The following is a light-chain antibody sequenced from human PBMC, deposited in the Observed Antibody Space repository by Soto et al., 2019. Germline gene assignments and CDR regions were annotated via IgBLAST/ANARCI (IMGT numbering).Light chain of an antibody. Sequence: QSALTQPASVSGSPGQSITISCTGTSSDVGGYNYVSWYQQHPGKAPKLMMYEVSNRPSVVSNRFSGSKSGNTASLTISGLQSEDEAEYYCNSYTSSSTFVFGTGTKLTVL. V-gene: IGLV2-14*01. J-gene: IGLJ1*01. CDR2: EVS. CDR3: NSYTSSSTFV. CDR1: SSDVGGYNY.